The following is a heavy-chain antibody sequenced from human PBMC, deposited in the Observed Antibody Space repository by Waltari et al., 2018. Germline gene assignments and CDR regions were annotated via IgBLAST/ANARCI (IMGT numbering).Heavy chain of an antibody. D-gene: IGHD3-9*01. CDR2: ITGTGGRT. CDR1: GFTFSNSA. Sequence: EVQLLESGGGLIQPGGSLRLSGAPSGFTFSNSAMTWVRLAPETGLQWVSVITGTGGRTYYADSVKGRFTISRDDSKNTLYLQMNSLRADDTAVYYCARALQLRSVDWILYPPYYFDYWGQGILVTVSS. V-gene: IGHV3-23*01. J-gene: IGHJ4*02. CDR3: ARALQLRSVDWILYPPYYFDY.